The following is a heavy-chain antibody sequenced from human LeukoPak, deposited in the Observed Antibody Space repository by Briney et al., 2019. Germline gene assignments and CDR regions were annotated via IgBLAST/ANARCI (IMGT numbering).Heavy chain of an antibody. Sequence: SETLSLTCAVYGGSFSSYYWSWIRQPPGKGLEWIGEINHSGSTNYNPSLKSRVTISVDTSKNQFSLKLSSVTAADTAVYYCARDGYNQQRYFDYWGQGTLVTVSS. J-gene: IGHJ4*02. CDR1: GGSFSSYY. D-gene: IGHD5-24*01. CDR2: INHSGST. V-gene: IGHV4-34*01. CDR3: ARDGYNQQRYFDY.